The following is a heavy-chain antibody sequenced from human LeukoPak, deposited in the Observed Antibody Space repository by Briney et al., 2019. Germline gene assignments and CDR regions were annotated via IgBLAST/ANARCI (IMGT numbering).Heavy chain of an antibody. D-gene: IGHD3-9*01. CDR2: INPNSGGT. CDR1: GYTFTGYY. J-gene: IGHJ4*02. Sequence: ASVKVSCKASGYTFTGYYMHWVRQAPGQGLERMGRINPNSGGTNYAQKFQGRVTMTRDTSISTAYMELSRLRSDDTAVYYCASQGPLDYDILTGYPYYFDCWGQGTLVTVSP. CDR3: ASQGPLDYDILTGYPYYFDC. V-gene: IGHV1-2*06.